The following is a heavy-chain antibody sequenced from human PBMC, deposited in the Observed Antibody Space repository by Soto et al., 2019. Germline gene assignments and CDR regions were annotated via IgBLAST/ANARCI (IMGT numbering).Heavy chain of an antibody. CDR2: INYDGSEK. V-gene: IGHV3-7*05. CDR1: GFTLSNYW. J-gene: IGHJ4*02. D-gene: IGHD3-10*01. CDR3: LSAGSAVS. Sequence: EVQLVESGGGLVQPGGSLRLSCAASGFTLSNYWMTWVRQAPGKGLEWVANINYDGSEKNYVDSVKGRFTITRDTTRNSLALQMNTLRAEDTVVYYCLSAGSAVSWGQGTLVTVSS.